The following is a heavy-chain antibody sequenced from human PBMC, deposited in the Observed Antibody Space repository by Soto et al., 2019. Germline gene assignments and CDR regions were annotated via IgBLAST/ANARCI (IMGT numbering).Heavy chain of an antibody. V-gene: IGHV2-5*02. Sequence: QITLKESGPTLVKPTQTLTLTCTFSGFSLSSRGVGVGWIRQPPGKALEWLALIYWDDEKRYTPSLKSRLTITKDTSKNQVVLTMTNMDPGDTATYYCAHSPLWFGDSWAYAMDVWGQGTTVTVSS. D-gene: IGHD3-10*01. CDR1: GFSLSSRGVG. J-gene: IGHJ6*02. CDR3: AHSPLWFGDSWAYAMDV. CDR2: IYWDDEK.